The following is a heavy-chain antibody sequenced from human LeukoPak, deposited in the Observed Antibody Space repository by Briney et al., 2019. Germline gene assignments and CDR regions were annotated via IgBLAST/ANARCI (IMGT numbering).Heavy chain of an antibody. CDR3: ARDRLTDSSSSDFDY. D-gene: IGHD6-6*01. CDR2: ISSGSSYL. V-gene: IGHV3-21*01. J-gene: IGHJ4*02. CDR1: GFTFSSYS. Sequence: GGSLRLSCAASGFTFSSYSMNWVRQAPGKGLEWVSSISSGSSYLYYADSMKGRFTISRDNAKNSLYLQMKSLRAEDTAVYYCARDRLTDSSSSDFDYWGQGTLVTVSS.